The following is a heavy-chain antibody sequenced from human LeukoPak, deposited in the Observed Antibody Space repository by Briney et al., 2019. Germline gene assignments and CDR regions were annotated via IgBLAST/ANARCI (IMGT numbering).Heavy chain of an antibody. D-gene: IGHD3-3*01. Sequence: GGSLRLSCAASGFTFSSYSMNWVRQAPGKGLEWVSSISSSSSYIYYADSVKGRFTISRDNAKNSLYLQMNSLRAEDTAVYYCARDLMREDYDFWSGYYYFDYWGQGTLVTVSS. CDR1: GFTFSSYS. CDR3: ARDLMREDYDFWSGYYYFDY. V-gene: IGHV3-21*01. CDR2: ISSSSSYI. J-gene: IGHJ4*02.